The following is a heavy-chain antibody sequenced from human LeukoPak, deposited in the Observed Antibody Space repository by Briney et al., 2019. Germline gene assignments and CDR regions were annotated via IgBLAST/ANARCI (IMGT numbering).Heavy chain of an antibody. D-gene: IGHD3-22*01. CDR1: GGTFSSYA. CDR2: IIPIFGTA. V-gene: IGHV1-69*05. J-gene: IGHJ4*02. CDR3: ARNGVPYYYDSSGLDY. Sequence: SVKVSCKASGGTFSSYAISWVRQAPGQGLEWMGGIIPIFGTANYAQKFQGRVTITTDESTSTAYMELSSLRSEDTAVYYCARNGVPYYYDSSGLDYGGQGTLVTVSS.